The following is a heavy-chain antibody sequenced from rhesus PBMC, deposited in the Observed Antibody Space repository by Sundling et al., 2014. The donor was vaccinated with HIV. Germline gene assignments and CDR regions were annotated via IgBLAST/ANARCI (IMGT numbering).Heavy chain of an antibody. Sequence: QLQLQESGPGLVKPSETLSLTCAVSGGSISSHNWWSWIRQSPGKGLEWIGSIYGSSGSTEYNPSVKSRVTISKDTSKNQFSLKVNSVTATDTAVYFCARVGSSGAWSYWGQGVLVTVSS. CDR1: GGSISSHNW. CDR2: IYGSSGST. D-gene: IGHD6-37*01. CDR3: ARVGSSGAWSY. V-gene: IGHV4-93*01. J-gene: IGHJ4*01.